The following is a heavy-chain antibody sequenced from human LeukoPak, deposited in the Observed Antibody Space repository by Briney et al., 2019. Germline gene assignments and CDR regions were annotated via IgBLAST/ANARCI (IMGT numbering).Heavy chain of an antibody. CDR1: GASVSSYY. CDR2: IHDSGIT. CDR3: ARAQGGVVRGVMFDS. D-gene: IGHD3-10*01. Sequence: KSSETLSLTCTVSGASVSSYYWNWIRQPPGKGLEWIGYIHDSGITNYNPALKSRVTASVDTSKNQFSLRLSSVTAADTAVYYCARAQGGVVRGVMFDSWGQGTLVTVYS. V-gene: IGHV4-59*02. J-gene: IGHJ4*02.